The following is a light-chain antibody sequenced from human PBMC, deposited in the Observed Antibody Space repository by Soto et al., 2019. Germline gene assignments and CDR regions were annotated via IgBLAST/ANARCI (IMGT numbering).Light chain of an antibody. CDR1: SSDVGGYNY. J-gene: IGLJ1*01. CDR2: EVN. CDR3: SSYAGSNNFGV. Sequence: QSVLTQPPSASGSPGQSVTISCTGTSSDVGGYNYVSWYQQHPGKVPKLMIYEVNKRPSGVPDRFSGSKSGNTASLTVSGLQAEDEAYYYCSSYAGSNNFGVFGTGTKLTVL. V-gene: IGLV2-8*01.